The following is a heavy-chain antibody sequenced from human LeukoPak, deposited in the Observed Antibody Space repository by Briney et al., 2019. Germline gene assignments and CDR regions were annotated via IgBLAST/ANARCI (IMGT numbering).Heavy chain of an antibody. D-gene: IGHD3-10*01. V-gene: IGHV3-23*01. CDR3: AKVTYGSGTYGAFDY. Sequence: GGSLRLSCAASGFTFSSFEMNWVRQAPGKGLEWVSTISGSGDNTYYADSVKGRFTISRDNSKNTLYLQMNSLRAEDTAVYYCAKVTYGSGTYGAFDYWGQGTLVTVSS. CDR1: GFTFSSFE. J-gene: IGHJ4*02. CDR2: ISGSGDNT.